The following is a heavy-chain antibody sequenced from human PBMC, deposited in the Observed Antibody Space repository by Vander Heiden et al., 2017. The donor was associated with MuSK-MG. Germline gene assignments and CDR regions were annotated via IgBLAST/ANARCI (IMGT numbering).Heavy chain of an antibody. D-gene: IGHD3-3*01. Sequence: QVQLVQSGAEVKKPGASVKVSCKASGYTFTSYDINWVRQATGQGLEWMGWMNPNSGNTGYAQKFQGRVTMTRNTSISTAYMELSRMRSEETAVYYCARGDLLITICGGVIIGSLDYWGQGTMVTVYS. V-gene: IGHV1-8*01. J-gene: IGHJ4*02. CDR2: MNPNSGNT. CDR3: ARGDLLITICGGVIIGSLDY. CDR1: GYTFTSYD.